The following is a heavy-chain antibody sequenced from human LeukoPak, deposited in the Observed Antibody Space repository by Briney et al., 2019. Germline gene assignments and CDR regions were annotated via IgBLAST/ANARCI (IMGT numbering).Heavy chain of an antibody. CDR1: GFIFSSYA. Sequence: PRGSLRLSCVGSGFIFSSYAMTWVRQAPGKGLEWVSGISGSGGSTYNADSVKGRFTISRDNSKNTLYLQVNSLRAEDTAVYYCAKSRSIAVADSFDYWGQGTLVTVSS. CDR3: AKSRSIAVADSFDY. V-gene: IGHV3-23*01. CDR2: ISGSGGST. J-gene: IGHJ4*02. D-gene: IGHD6-19*01.